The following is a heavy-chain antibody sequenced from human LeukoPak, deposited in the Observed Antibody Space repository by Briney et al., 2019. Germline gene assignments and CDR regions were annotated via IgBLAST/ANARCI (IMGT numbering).Heavy chain of an antibody. CDR1: GFTAGNKY. J-gene: IGHJ6*02. CDR3: ASSSAWFLNYAMDV. V-gene: IGHV3-53*05. D-gene: IGHD6-19*01. Sequence: PGGSLRLSCAVSGFTAGNKYMSWVRQAPGKGLEWVSVIYSGGKTYYADSVKGRFTMSKDNFNNRLYLEMNSLRPEDTAVYYCASSSAWFLNYAMDVWGHGATVTVSS. CDR2: IYSGGKT.